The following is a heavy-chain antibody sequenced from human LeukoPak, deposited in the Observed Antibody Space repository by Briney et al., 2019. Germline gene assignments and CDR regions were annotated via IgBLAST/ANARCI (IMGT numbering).Heavy chain of an antibody. CDR3: ARSNDYDYHFNY. J-gene: IGHJ4*02. D-gene: IGHD5-12*01. CDR2: FIPILDTA. Sequence: GSSVKVSCKASGGSFNNYAVTWVRQAPGQGLEWMGGFIPILDTANYAPNFQGRVTITTDESSTTAYMELSSLKWEDTALYYCARSNDYDYHFNYWGQGTLVTVSS. V-gene: IGHV1-69*05. CDR1: GGSFNNYA.